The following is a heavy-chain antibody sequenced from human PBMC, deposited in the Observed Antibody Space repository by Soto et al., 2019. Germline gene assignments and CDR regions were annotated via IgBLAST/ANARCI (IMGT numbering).Heavy chain of an antibody. D-gene: IGHD3-10*01. CDR2: INQGGREK. CDR1: GFAFGSYW. Sequence: GGSLRLSCAASGFAFGSYWMSWVRQAPGKGLEWVANINQGGREKNYVDSVKGRFSISRDDAEKSHHLQMNSLRVEDTAVYFCARYGLPSYGGYALDLWGQGTMVTVSS. CDR3: ARYGLPSYGGYALDL. J-gene: IGHJ3*01. V-gene: IGHV3-7*01.